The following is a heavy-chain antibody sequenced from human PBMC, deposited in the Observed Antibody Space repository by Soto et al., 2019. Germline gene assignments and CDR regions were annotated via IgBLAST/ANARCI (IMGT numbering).Heavy chain of an antibody. CDR3: ARVGSYGQIWYFDL. D-gene: IGHD5-18*01. J-gene: IGHJ2*01. CDR2: IYDSATT. Sequence: QVQLQESGPGLVKPSQTLSLTCTVSGGSISSGGYYWSWIRQHPGKGLEWIGYIYDSATTYYNPSLKSRVTISVDTSKNQFSLKLSSVTAADTAVYHCARVGSYGQIWYFDLWGRGTLVTVSS. V-gene: IGHV4-31*03. CDR1: GGSISSGGYY.